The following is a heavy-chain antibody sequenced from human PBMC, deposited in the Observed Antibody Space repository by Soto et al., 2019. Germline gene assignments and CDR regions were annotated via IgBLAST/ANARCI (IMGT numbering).Heavy chain of an antibody. Sequence: QGQLVQSGPEVKKPGSSVKVSCKASGGLFSSFAISWVRQAPGQGLEWLGGIIPVFGTTNYAEKFQGRVTITADESTNTAYMELSSLTAGDTAMYYCARGGGPYVWFNEFWGQGTLVTVSS. CDR2: IIPVFGTT. J-gene: IGHJ4*02. CDR3: ARGGGPYVWFNEF. D-gene: IGHD3-10*02. V-gene: IGHV1-69*01. CDR1: GGLFSSFA.